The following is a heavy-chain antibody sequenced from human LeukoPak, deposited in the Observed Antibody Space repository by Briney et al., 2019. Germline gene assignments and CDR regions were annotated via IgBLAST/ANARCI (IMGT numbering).Heavy chain of an antibody. V-gene: IGHV3-7*01. CDR2: ITQDGSEK. D-gene: IGHD2-15*01. Sequence: GGSLRLSCAASEFTFSTYWMSWVRQAPGKGLEWVADITQDGSEKYYVDSVKGRFTISRQNAKNSLFLQMNSLRAEDTAVYYCARHRSGGSQDDAFDIWGQGTMVTVSS. J-gene: IGHJ3*02. CDR3: ARHRSGGSQDDAFDI. CDR1: EFTFSTYW.